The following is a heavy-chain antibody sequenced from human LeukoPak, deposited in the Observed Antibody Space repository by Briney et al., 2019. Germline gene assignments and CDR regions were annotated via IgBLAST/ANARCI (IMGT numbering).Heavy chain of an antibody. D-gene: IGHD6-19*01. J-gene: IGHJ1*01. Sequence: GGSLRLSCAASGFTFSSYWMSWVRQAPGKGLEWVANIEQDGSEKYYVDSVKGRFTISRDNAKNSLYLQMNSLRAEDTAVYYCARDARIAVAGTTHFQHWGQGTLVTVSS. CDR1: GFTFSSYW. CDR2: IEQDGSEK. CDR3: ARDARIAVAGTTHFQH. V-gene: IGHV3-7*01.